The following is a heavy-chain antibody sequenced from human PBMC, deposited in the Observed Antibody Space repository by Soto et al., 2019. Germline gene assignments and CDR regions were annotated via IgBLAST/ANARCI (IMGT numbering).Heavy chain of an antibody. V-gene: IGHV3-7*01. CDR1: GFTFSSYW. D-gene: IGHD1-7*01. CDR3: ARDPTPMELRQFFDY. Sequence: GGSLRLSCAASGFTFSSYWMSWVRQAPGKGLEWVANIKQDGSEKNYVDSVKGRFTISRDNAKNSLYLQMNSLRAEDTAVYYCARDPTPMELRQFFDYWGQGTLVTVSS. J-gene: IGHJ4*02. CDR2: IKQDGSEK.